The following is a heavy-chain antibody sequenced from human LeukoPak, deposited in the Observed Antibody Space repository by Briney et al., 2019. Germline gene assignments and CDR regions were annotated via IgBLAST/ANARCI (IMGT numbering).Heavy chain of an antibody. J-gene: IGHJ6*02. Sequence: PGGSLRLSCTASGFTFGDYAMSWFRQAPGKGLEWVGFIRSKAYGGTTEYAASVKGRFTISRDDSKSIAYLQMNSLKTEGTAVYYCTRDARFGELFYGMDVWGQGTTVTVSS. CDR3: TRDARFGELFYGMDV. CDR1: GFTFGDYA. D-gene: IGHD3-10*01. CDR2: IRSKAYGGTT. V-gene: IGHV3-49*03.